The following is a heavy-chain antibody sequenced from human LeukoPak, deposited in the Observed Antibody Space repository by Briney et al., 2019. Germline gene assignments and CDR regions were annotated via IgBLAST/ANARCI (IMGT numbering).Heavy chain of an antibody. CDR3: SAAAAALDY. CDR1: GFTFSTYD. Sequence: PGGSLRLSCAASGFTFSTYDMNWVRQAPGKGLEWVSSITTTSTLIYYADSVKGRLTISRDNAKNSLYLQMDSLTAEDTAVYYCSAAAAALDYWGQGTLVTVSS. D-gene: IGHD6-13*01. V-gene: IGHV3-21*01. J-gene: IGHJ4*02. CDR2: ITTTSTLI.